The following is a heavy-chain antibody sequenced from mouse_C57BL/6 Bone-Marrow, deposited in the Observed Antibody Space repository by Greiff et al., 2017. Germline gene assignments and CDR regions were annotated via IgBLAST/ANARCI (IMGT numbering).Heavy chain of an antibody. CDR2: ISDGGSYT. CDR1: GFTFSSYA. Sequence: EVQLVESGGGLVKPGGSLKLSCAASGFTFSSYAMSWVRQTPEKRLEWVATISDGGSYTYYPDNVKGRFTISRDNAKNNLYLQMSHLKSEDTAMYYCARVGGSSLYAMDYWGQGTSVTVSS. CDR3: ARVGGSSLYAMDY. V-gene: IGHV5-4*01. J-gene: IGHJ4*01. D-gene: IGHD1-1*01.